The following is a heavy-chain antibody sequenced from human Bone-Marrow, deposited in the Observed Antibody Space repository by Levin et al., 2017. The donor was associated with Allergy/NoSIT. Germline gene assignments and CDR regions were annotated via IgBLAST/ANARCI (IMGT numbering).Heavy chain of an antibody. CDR1: GFTFSSYG. CDR2: IWYDGSNK. V-gene: IGHV3-33*01. Sequence: GGSLRLSCAASGFTFSSYGMHWVRQAPGKGLEWVAVIWYDGSNKYYADSVKGRFTISRDNSKNTLYLQMNSLRAEDTAVYYCARVTGWAPRWVFGDVWFDPWGQGTLVTVSS. D-gene: IGHD4-17*01. CDR3: ARVTGWAPRWVFGDVWFDP. J-gene: IGHJ5*02.